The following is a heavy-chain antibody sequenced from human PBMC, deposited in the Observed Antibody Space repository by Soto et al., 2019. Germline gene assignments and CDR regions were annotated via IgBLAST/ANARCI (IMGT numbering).Heavy chain of an antibody. CDR1: GGIFSSYA. J-gene: IGHJ6*02. CDR2: IIPIFGTT. V-gene: IGHV1-69*05. Sequence: QVQLVQSGAEVKKPGSSVKVSCKASGGIFSSYAMNWVRQAPGQGLEWMGGIIPIFGTTNYAQKFQGRVTIPXDESTSTAYMELSGLRSEDTAVYYCASPNNGTHYYYYAMDVWGQGTTVTVSS. CDR3: ASPNNGTHYYYYAMDV. D-gene: IGHD1-20*01.